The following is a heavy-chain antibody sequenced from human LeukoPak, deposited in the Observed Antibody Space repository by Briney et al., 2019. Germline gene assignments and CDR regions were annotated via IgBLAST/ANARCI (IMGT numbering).Heavy chain of an antibody. CDR2: ISSGSTAI. J-gene: IGHJ4*02. CDR3: ARIWSNYYYDSSGYRGGIDY. V-gene: IGHV3-48*02. Sequence: GGSLRLSCAASGFSFSSYSMNWVRQAPGKGLEWVSYISSGSTAIYYADSVKGRFTVSRDNAKNSLSLQMNSLRDDDTAVYFCARIWSNYYYDSSGYRGGIDYWGQGTLVTVSS. D-gene: IGHD3-22*01. CDR1: GFSFSSYS.